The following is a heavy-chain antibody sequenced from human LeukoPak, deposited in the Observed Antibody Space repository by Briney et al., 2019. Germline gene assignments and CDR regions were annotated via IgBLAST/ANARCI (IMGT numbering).Heavy chain of an antibody. Sequence: ASVKVSCKASGYTFTDYLIHWVRQAPGQGLEWMGRIIPILGIANYAQKFQGRVTITADKSTSTAYMELSSLRSEDTAVYYCARDRRDGYNFDYFDYWGQGTLVTVSS. CDR1: GYTFTDYL. D-gene: IGHD5-24*01. CDR3: ARDRRDGYNFDYFDY. CDR2: IIPILGIA. V-gene: IGHV1-69*04. J-gene: IGHJ4*02.